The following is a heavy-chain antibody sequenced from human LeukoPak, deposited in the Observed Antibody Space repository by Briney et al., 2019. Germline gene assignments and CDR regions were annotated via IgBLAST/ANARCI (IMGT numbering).Heavy chain of an antibody. J-gene: IGHJ4*02. CDR2: ISSSGSTI. CDR1: GFSFSDYY. D-gene: IGHD2-2*01. Sequence: PGGSLRLSCAASGFSFSDYYMSWIRQAPGKGLEWVSHISSSGSTIYYADSVKGRFTISRDYAKNSLFLQMNSLRAEDTAVYYCARVGLGCSSTSCHYYFDYWGQGTLVTVSS. CDR3: ARVGLGCSSTSCHYYFDY. V-gene: IGHV3-11*01.